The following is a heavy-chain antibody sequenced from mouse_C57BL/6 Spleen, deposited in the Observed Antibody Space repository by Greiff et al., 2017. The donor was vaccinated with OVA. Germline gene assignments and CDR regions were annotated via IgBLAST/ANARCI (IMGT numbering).Heavy chain of an antibody. J-gene: IGHJ1*03. CDR2: IRNKANNHAT. D-gene: IGHD1-1*01. Sequence: EVQRVESGGGLVQPGGSMKLSCAASGFTFSDAWMDWVRQSPEKGLEWVAEIRNKANNHATYYAESVKGRFTISRDDSKSSVYLQMNSLRAEDTGIYYCTEGTTVVGRGWYFDVWGTGTTVTVSS. CDR1: GFTFSDAW. CDR3: TEGTTVVGRGWYFDV. V-gene: IGHV6-6*01.